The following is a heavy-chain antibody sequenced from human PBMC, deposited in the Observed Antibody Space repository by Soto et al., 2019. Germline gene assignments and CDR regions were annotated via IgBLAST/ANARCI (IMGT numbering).Heavy chain of an antibody. V-gene: IGHV3-30*18. Sequence: ESGGGVVQPGRSLRLSCAASGFTFSSYGMHWVRQAPGKGLEWVAVISYDGSNKYYADSVKGRFTISRDNSKNTLYLQMNSLRAEDTAVYYCAKDRSRNYDFWSGYLDYWGQGTLVTVSS. J-gene: IGHJ4*02. CDR3: AKDRSRNYDFWSGYLDY. D-gene: IGHD3-3*01. CDR2: ISYDGSNK. CDR1: GFTFSSYG.